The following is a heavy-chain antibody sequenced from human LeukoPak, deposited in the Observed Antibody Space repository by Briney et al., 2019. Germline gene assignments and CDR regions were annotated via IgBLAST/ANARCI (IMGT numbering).Heavy chain of an antibody. J-gene: IGHJ6*03. D-gene: IGHD1-26*01. V-gene: IGHV1-69*13. CDR2: IIPIFGTA. Sequence: GASVKVSCKASGGTFSSYAISWVRQAPGQGLEWMGGIIPIFGTANYAQKFQGRVTITADESTSTAYMELSSLRSEDTAVYYCATRGQGNHYYYYYMDVWGKGTTVTVSS. CDR3: ATRGQGNHYYYYYMDV. CDR1: GGTFSSYA.